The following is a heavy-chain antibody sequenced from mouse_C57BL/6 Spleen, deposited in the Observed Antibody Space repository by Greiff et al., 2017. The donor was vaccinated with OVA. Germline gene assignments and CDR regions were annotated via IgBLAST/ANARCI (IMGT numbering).Heavy chain of an antibody. CDR2: INPNNGGT. V-gene: IGHV1-26*01. Sequence: EVQLQQSGPELVKPGASVKISCKASGYTFTDYYMNWVKQSHGKSLEWIGDINPNNGGTSYNQKFKGKATLTVDKSSSTAYTELRSLTSEDSAVYYCANYYYGRDYAMDYWGQGTSVTVSS. CDR3: ANYYYGRDYAMDY. CDR1: GYTFTDYY. J-gene: IGHJ4*01. D-gene: IGHD1-1*01.